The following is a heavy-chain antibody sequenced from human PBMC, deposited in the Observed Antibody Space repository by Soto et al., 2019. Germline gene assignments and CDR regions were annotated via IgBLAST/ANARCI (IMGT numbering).Heavy chain of an antibody. D-gene: IGHD6-6*01. J-gene: IGHJ4*02. CDR3: AKDSTAYSSAYDFDS. CDR1: GFTFSSYA. Sequence: EVQLLESGGGLVQPGGSLRLSCAASGFTFSSYAMSWVRQARGKGREWVSTLSGGGGSTYSADSVNGRCTISRDKSKNTLYLEMNSLRAEDTAVYYCAKDSTAYSSAYDFDSWGQGTLVIVSS. V-gene: IGHV3-23*01. CDR2: LSGGGGST.